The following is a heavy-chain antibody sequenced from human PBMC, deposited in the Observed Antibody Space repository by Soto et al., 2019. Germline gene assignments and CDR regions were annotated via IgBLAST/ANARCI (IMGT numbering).Heavy chain of an antibody. CDR3: AHRPAGSSWWAYYFDS. CDR2: IYWDDDK. Sequence: QITLKESGPTLVKPTQTLTLTCTFSGFSLSTSGVGVGWIRQPPGKALEWLALIYWDDDKRYSPSLKSRLTITKDPSKIQVVLTMTNMDPVDTATYYCAHRPAGSSWWAYYFDSWGQVTLVTVSS. D-gene: IGHD6-13*01. V-gene: IGHV2-5*02. J-gene: IGHJ4*02. CDR1: GFSLSTSGVG.